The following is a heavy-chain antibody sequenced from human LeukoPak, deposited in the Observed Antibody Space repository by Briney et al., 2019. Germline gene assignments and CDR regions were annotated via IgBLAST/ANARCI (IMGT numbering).Heavy chain of an antibody. D-gene: IGHD3-22*01. Sequence: SVKGSCKASGGTFSSYAISWVRQAPGQGLEWMGRIIPIFGTANYAQKFQGRVTITTDESTSTAYMELSSLRSEDTAVYYCARAPISDSSGYLFYWGQGTLVTVSS. CDR1: GGTFSSYA. CDR3: ARAPISDSSGYLFY. V-gene: IGHV1-69*05. CDR2: IIPIFGTA. J-gene: IGHJ4*02.